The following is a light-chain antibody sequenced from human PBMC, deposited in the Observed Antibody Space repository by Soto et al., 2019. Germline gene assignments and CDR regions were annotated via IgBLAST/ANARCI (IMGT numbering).Light chain of an antibody. CDR2: GAS. J-gene: IGKJ5*01. Sequence: IVLTQSPGTLSLSPGERATLSCRASQSVSSSYLAWYQQKPGQAPRLLIYGASSRATGIPDRFSGSGSETDFSLTISRLEPEDFAVYYCQQYGSSPRITFGQGTRMEIK. CDR3: QQYGSSPRIT. V-gene: IGKV3-20*01. CDR1: QSVSSSY.